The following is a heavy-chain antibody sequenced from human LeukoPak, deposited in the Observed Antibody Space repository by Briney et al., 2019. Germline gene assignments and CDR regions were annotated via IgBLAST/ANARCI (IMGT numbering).Heavy chain of an antibody. CDR2: IYHSGST. V-gene: IGHV4-4*02. CDR1: GGSISSSNW. J-gene: IGHJ4*02. CDR3: ARLPEYSSGWYYFDY. Sequence: KPSGTLSLTCAVSGGSISSSNWWSWVRQPPGKGLEWIGEIYHSGSTNYNPSLKSRVTISVDKSKNQFSLKLSSVTAADTAVYYCARLPEYSSGWYYFDYWGQGTLVTVSS. D-gene: IGHD6-19*01.